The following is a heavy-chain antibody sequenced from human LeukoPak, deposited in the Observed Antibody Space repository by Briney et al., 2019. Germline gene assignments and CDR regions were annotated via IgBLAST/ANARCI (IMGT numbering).Heavy chain of an antibody. Sequence: SETLSLTCTVSGYSISSGYYWGWIRQPPGKELEWIGSIYHSGSTYYNPSLKSRVTISVDTSKNQFSLKLSSVTAADTAVYYCARERTKLTGDHAFDIWGQGTMVTVSS. J-gene: IGHJ3*02. D-gene: IGHD7-27*01. CDR3: ARERTKLTGDHAFDI. V-gene: IGHV4-38-2*02. CDR1: GYSISSGYY. CDR2: IYHSGST.